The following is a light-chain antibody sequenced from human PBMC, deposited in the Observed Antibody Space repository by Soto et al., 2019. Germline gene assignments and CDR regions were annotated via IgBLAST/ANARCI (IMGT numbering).Light chain of an antibody. CDR2: DVS. J-gene: IGLJ1*01. CDR3: SSYTSSSTRV. Sequence: QSALTQPASVSGSPGQSITISCTGTSSDVGGYNYVSWYQQHPGKAPKLMIYDVSDRPSGVSNRFSGSKSGNTASLTISGLQPEDEADYYCSSYTSSSTRVFGTGTQLTVL. V-gene: IGLV2-14*01. CDR1: SSDVGGYNY.